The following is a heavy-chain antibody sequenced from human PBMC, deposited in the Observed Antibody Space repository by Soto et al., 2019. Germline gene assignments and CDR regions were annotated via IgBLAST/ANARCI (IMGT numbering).Heavy chain of an antibody. CDR2: ISGSGGST. CDR3: AKQPQDYYDSSDINYFDY. V-gene: IGHV3-23*01. CDR1: GFTFSSYA. J-gene: IGHJ4*02. Sequence: PXGSLRLSCAASGFTFSSYAMSWVRQAPGKGLEWVSAISGSGGSTYYADSVKGRFTISRDNSKNTLYLQMNSLRAEDTAVYYCAKQPQDYYDSSDINYFDYWGQGTLVTVSS. D-gene: IGHD3-22*01.